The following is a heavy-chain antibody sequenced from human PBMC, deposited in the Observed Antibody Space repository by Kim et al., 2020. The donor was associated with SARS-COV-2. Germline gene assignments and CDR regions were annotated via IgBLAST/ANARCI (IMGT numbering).Heavy chain of an antibody. V-gene: IGHV4-59*13. J-gene: IGHJ6*02. D-gene: IGHD3-9*01. CDR1: GGSISSYY. Sequence: SETLSLTCTVSGGSISSYYWSWIRQPPGKGLEWIGYIYYSGSTNYNPSLKSRVTISVDTSKNQFSLKLSSVTAADTAVYYCARASRPYYDILTGYLYYYYYGMDVWGQGTTVTVSS. CDR2: IYYSGST. CDR3: ARASRPYYDILTGYLYYYYYGMDV.